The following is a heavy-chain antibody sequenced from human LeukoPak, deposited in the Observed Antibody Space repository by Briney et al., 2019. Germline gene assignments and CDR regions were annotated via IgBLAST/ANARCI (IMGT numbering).Heavy chain of an antibody. CDR3: TTVMTPIVGAAVIDY. CDR2: IKSKTDGGTT. D-gene: IGHD1-26*01. Sequence: GGSLRLSCAASGFTFSNAWMSWVRQAPGKGLEWVGRIKSKTDGGTTDYDAPVKGRFTISRDDSKNTLYLQMNSLKTEDTAVYYCTTVMTPIVGAAVIDYWGQGTLVTVSS. J-gene: IGHJ4*02. CDR1: GFTFSNAW. V-gene: IGHV3-15*01.